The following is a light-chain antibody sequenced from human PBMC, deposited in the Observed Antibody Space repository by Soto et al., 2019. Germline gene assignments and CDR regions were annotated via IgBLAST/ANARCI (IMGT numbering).Light chain of an antibody. Sequence: SYELTQPPSVSVAPGKTARITCGGNNIGSKSVHWYQQKPGQAPVLAIYYDSDRPSGIPERFSGSNSGNTATLTISRVEAGDEAHLFCQVWDSSSDHRVFGGGTKLTVL. V-gene: IGLV3-21*04. CDR3: QVWDSSSDHRV. J-gene: IGLJ3*02. CDR2: YDS. CDR1: NIGSKS.